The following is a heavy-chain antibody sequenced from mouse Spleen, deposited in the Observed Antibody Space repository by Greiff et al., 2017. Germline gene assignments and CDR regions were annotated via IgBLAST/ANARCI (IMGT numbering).Heavy chain of an antibody. CDR3: TRYYGSSYAMDY. V-gene: IGHV1-15*01. D-gene: IGHD1-1*01. J-gene: IGHJ4*01. CDR1: GYTFTDYE. CDR2: IDPETGGT. Sequence: VQVVESGAELVRPGASVTLSCKASGYTFTDYEMHWVKQTPVHGLEWIGAIDPETGGTAYNQKFKGKAILTADKSSSTAYMELRSLTSEDSAVYYCTRYYGSSYAMDYWGQGTSVTVSS.